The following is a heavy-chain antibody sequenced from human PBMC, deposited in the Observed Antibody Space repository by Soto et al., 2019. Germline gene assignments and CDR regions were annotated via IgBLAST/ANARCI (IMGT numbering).Heavy chain of an antibody. CDR3: ARGPASSSWSYTATFDY. D-gene: IGHD6-13*01. V-gene: IGHV1-69*13. CDR1: GGTFSSYA. Sequence: ASVKVSCKASGGTFSSYAISWVRQAPGQGLEWMGGIIPIFGTANYAQKFQGKVTITADESTSTAYMELSSLRSEDTAVYYCARGPASSSWSYTATFDYWGQGTLVTVSS. CDR2: IIPIFGTA. J-gene: IGHJ4*02.